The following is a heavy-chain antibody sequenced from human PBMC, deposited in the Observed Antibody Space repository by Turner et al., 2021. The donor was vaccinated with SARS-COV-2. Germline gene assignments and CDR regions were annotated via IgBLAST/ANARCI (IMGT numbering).Heavy chain of an antibody. Sequence: QVQLQESGPGLVKPSETLSLTCTVSGDSISSYYWSWIRQPPGKGLEWIGYIYYRGSTNYNPSLKSRVTISVDTSKNQFSLKLSSVTAADTAVYYCARQSSSWYLASFDYWGQGTLVTVSS. CDR2: IYYRGST. J-gene: IGHJ4*02. D-gene: IGHD6-13*01. CDR3: ARQSSSWYLASFDY. V-gene: IGHV4-59*01. CDR1: GDSISSYY.